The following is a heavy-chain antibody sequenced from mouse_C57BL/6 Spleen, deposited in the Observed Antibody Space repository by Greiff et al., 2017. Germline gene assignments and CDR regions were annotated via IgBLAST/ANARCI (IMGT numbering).Heavy chain of an antibody. CDR1: GYTFTSYW. J-gene: IGHJ2*01. D-gene: IGHD1-1*01. V-gene: IGHV1-69*01. Sequence: QVQLQQPGAELVMPGASVKLSCKASGYTFTSYWMHWVKQRPGQGLEWIGEIDPSDSYTNYNQKFKGKSTLTVDKSSSTAYMQLSSLTSEDSAVXYCARSSYGSSYFDDWGQGTTLTVSS. CDR2: IDPSDSYT. CDR3: ARSSYGSSYFDD.